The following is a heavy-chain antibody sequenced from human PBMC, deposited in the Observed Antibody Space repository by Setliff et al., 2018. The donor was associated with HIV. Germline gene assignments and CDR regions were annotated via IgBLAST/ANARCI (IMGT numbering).Heavy chain of an antibody. D-gene: IGHD1-7*01. Sequence: PGGSLRLSCAASGFTFSTYTMNWVRQAPGKGLEWVSSITATSSYIYYADSVKGRFTISRDNAKKSLYLQMNSLRVEDTAVYYCVKWNYPNSWGQGTLVTVSS. CDR3: VKWNYPNS. J-gene: IGHJ4*02. CDR1: GFTFSTYT. CDR2: ITATSSYI. V-gene: IGHV3-21*01.